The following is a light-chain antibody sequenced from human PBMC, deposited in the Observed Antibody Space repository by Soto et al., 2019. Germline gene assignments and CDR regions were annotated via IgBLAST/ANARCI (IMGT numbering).Light chain of an antibody. V-gene: IGKV3-20*01. J-gene: IGKJ5*01. Sequence: EIVLTQSPGTLSLSPGERATNSCRASQSVSSTYLAWYQQKPGQAPRLFIYSASSRATGIPDRFSGSGSGTDFTLTISRLEPEDFAVYYCQQYGDSPPITFGQGKRLEIK. CDR1: QSVSSTY. CDR2: SAS. CDR3: QQYGDSPPIT.